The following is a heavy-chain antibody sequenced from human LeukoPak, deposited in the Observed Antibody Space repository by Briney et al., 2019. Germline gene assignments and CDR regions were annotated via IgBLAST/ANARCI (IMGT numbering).Heavy chain of an antibody. CDR3: AKDLPHYYDSSGYDY. J-gene: IGHJ4*02. CDR1: GFTFSSSA. V-gene: IGHV3-23*01. Sequence: GGSLRLSCAASGFTFSSSAMSWVRQAPGKGLEWVSAISNNGGYTYYADSVKGRFTISRDNSKNTLYLQMNSLRAEDTAVYYCAKDLPHYYDSSGYDYWGQGTLVTVSS. CDR2: ISNNGGYT. D-gene: IGHD3-22*01.